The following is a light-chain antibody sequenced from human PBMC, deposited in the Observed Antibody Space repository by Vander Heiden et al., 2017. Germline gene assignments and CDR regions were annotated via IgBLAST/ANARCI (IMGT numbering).Light chain of an antibody. CDR2: GAS. CDR1: QSVSSN. V-gene: IGKV3-15*01. CDR3: QQDNNWPSYT. Sequence: EIVMTQSPATLSVSPGERATLSCRASQSVSSNLAWYQQKPGQALRLLIYGASTRATGIPARFSGSGSGTEFTLTISSRQSEDFAVYYCQQDNNWPSYTFGQGTKLEIK. J-gene: IGKJ2*01.